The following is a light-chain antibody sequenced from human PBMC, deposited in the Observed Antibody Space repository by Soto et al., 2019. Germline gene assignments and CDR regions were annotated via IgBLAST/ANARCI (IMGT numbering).Light chain of an antibody. J-gene: IGLJ2*01. CDR2: DVN. Sequence: QSALTRPASLSGSPGQSITISCTGTSIDVGGYDYVSGYQQHPGKSPRLMIYDVNNRPSGVSNRFSGSKSGNTASLTISWRQAEDEADYYCNSYSTSSTPLVFGGGTKLTVL. CDR3: NSYSTSSTPLV. CDR1: SIDVGGYDY. V-gene: IGLV2-14*03.